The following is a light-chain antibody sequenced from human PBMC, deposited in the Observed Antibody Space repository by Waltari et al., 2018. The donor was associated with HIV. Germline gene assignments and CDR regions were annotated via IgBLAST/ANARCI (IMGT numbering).Light chain of an antibody. CDR1: QTILYNSNNQNY. CDR2: WAS. Sequence: DIVLTQSPDSLAVSLGESATIKCKSSQTILYNSNNQNYLAWYQQRPGQPPKLLIYWASTRESGVPDRFSGSGSGTDFTLTISSLQAEDVAVYYCQQYYKTPLTFGGGTKVQIK. V-gene: IGKV4-1*01. J-gene: IGKJ4*01. CDR3: QQYYKTPLT.